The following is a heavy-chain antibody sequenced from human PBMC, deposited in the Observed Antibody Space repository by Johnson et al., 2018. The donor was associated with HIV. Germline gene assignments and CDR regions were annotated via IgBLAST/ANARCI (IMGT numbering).Heavy chain of an antibody. CDR2: INWNGGST. Sequence: VQLVESGGGLVQPGRSLRLSCAASGFTFDDYAMHWVRQAPGKGLEWVSAINWNGGSTGYADSVKGRFTLSRDNAKNSLYLQMNSLRAEDTALYYCARVPDSSGWDAFDIWGQGTMVTVSS. V-gene: IGHV3-20*04. CDR1: GFTFDDYA. J-gene: IGHJ3*02. CDR3: ARVPDSSGWDAFDI. D-gene: IGHD6-19*01.